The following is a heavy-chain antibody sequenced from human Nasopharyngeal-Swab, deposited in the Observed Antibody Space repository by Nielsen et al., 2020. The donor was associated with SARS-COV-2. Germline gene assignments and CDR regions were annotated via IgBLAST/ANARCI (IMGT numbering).Heavy chain of an antibody. Sequence: LSLTCAASGFTFSSSGMDWVRQAPGKGLEWVAVISYDGSNEYYGDSVKGRFTISRDNSKNTLYLQMNSLRDEDTAVYYCARNLYGDYVIDYWGRGTLATVSS. CDR2: ISYDGSNE. CDR1: GFTFSSSG. D-gene: IGHD4-17*01. J-gene: IGHJ4*02. CDR3: ARNLYGDYVIDY. V-gene: IGHV3-30*03.